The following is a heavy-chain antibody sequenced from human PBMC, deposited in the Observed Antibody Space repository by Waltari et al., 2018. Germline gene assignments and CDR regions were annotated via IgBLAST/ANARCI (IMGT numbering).Heavy chain of an antibody. D-gene: IGHD6-19*01. CDR2: IYHSGST. V-gene: IGHV4-38-2*01. CDR1: GYSISSGYY. CDR3: ARQEKRYSSGWPLDY. J-gene: IGHJ4*02. Sequence: QVQLQESGPGLVKPSETLSLTCAVSGYSISSGYYWGWIRQPPGKGLEWIGSIYHSGSTYYNPSLKSRVTISVDKSKNQFSLKLSSVTAADTAVYYCARQEKRYSSGWPLDYWGQGTLVTVSS.